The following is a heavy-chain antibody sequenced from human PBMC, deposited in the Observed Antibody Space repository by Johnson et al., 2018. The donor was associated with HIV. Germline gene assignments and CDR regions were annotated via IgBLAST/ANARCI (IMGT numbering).Heavy chain of an antibody. Sequence: QVQLVESGGGVVQPGRSLRLSCVASRFTFSSYALHWVRQAPGKGLEWVAVIWPDGSNRYYADSVKGRFTISRDNSKNTLYLQMNSLRAEDTAVYYCARECSSTRWTYGFDIWGQGTMVTVSS. CDR1: RFTFSSYA. J-gene: IGHJ3*02. CDR2: IWPDGSNR. D-gene: IGHD6-13*01. CDR3: ARECSSTRWTYGFDI. V-gene: IGHV3-33*08.